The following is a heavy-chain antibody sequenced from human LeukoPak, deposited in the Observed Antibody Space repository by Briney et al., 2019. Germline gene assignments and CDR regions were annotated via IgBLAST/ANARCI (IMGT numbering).Heavy chain of an antibody. Sequence: GGSLRLSCAASGFTVSNNYMTWVRQAPGQGLGWVSVIYSGGNTYYAESVKGRFTISKDNSKNTLYLQMNSLRAEDSAVYYCARRSPINWGIDYWGQGTLVTVSS. CDR2: IYSGGNT. J-gene: IGHJ4*02. CDR3: ARRSPINWGIDY. V-gene: IGHV3-66*04. CDR1: GFTVSNNY. D-gene: IGHD7-27*01.